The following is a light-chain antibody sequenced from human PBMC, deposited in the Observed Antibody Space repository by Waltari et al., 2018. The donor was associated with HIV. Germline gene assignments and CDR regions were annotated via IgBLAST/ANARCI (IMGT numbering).Light chain of an antibody. V-gene: IGLV1-44*01. CDR3: ATWDHRLNGWV. J-gene: IGLJ3*02. CDR1: RSNLRSAA. CDR2: NTN. Sequence: QAVLTQPPSAPGTPGQRITSSCYGSRSNLRSAAVYWYQQLPGTAPPLLIYNTNRRPSGVPVRFSSSKSGTSAALAISGLQSEDEADYYCATWDHRLNGWVFGGGTKLTVL.